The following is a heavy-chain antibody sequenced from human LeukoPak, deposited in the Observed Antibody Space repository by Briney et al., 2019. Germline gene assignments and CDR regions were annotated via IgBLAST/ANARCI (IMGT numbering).Heavy chain of an antibody. J-gene: IGHJ1*01. Sequence: GGSLRLSCAASRFTFSSYAMSWVRQAPGKGLEWVSAISGSGASPYYADSVKGRFTISRDNSKNTLYLQMNSLRAEDTAVYYCVSSGDYPEYFHHWGQGTLVTVSS. V-gene: IGHV3-23*01. D-gene: IGHD3-22*01. CDR1: RFTFSSYA. CDR3: VSSGDYPEYFHH. CDR2: ISGSGASP.